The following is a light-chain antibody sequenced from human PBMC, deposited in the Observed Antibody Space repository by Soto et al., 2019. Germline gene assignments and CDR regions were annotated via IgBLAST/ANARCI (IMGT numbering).Light chain of an antibody. Sequence: EIVLTQSPATLSLSPGERATLSCRASQSVSSYLAWYQQKPGQAPRLLIYDASNRATGIPARFSGSGSGTDFTLIISILEPEDFAVYYFQQRSNWPHTFGHGTRLEIK. CDR1: QSVSSY. J-gene: IGKJ5*01. CDR2: DAS. CDR3: QQRSNWPHT. V-gene: IGKV3-11*01.